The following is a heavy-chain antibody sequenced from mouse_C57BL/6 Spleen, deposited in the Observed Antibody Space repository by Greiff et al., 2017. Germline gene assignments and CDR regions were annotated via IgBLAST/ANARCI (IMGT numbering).Heavy chain of an antibody. V-gene: IGHV14-4*01. CDR1: GFNIKDDY. CDR3: TRAYGGFAY. D-gene: IGHD1-1*01. Sequence: VQLQQSGAELVRPGASVKLSCTASGFNIKDDYMHWVKQRPEQGLEWIGWIDPENGDTEYASKFQGKATITADTSSNTAYLQLSSLTSEDTAVYYCTRAYGGFAYWGQGTLVTVSA. J-gene: IGHJ3*01. CDR2: IDPENGDT.